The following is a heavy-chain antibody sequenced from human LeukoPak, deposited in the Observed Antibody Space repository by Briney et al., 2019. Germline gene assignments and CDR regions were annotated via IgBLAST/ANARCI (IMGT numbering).Heavy chain of an antibody. Sequence: VASVKVSCKASGYTFTSYGISWVRQAPGQGLEWMGWISAYNGNTNYAQKLQGRVTMTTDTSTSTAYMELRSLRSEDTAVYYCASPRGDGDYFGYWGQGTLVTVSS. V-gene: IGHV1-18*01. D-gene: IGHD3-10*01. CDR1: GYTFTSYG. CDR2: ISAYNGNT. J-gene: IGHJ4*02. CDR3: ASPRGDGDYFGY.